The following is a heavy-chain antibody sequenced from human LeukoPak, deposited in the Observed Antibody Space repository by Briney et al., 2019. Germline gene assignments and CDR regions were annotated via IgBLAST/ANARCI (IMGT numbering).Heavy chain of an antibody. D-gene: IGHD5-24*01. CDR3: AKDDAWLQYGN. J-gene: IGHJ4*02. CDR1: GGTFSSYA. Sequence: SVKVSCKASGGTFSSYAISWVRQAPGQGLEWMGGIIPIFGTANYAQKFQGRVTITADESTSTAYMELSSLRPEDTAVYYCAKDDAWLQYGNWGRGTLVTVSS. CDR2: IIPIFGTA. V-gene: IGHV1-69*13.